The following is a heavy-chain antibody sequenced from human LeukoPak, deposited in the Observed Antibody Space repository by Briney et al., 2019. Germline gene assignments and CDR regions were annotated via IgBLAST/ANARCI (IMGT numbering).Heavy chain of an antibody. CDR3: ARFIVGATNWFDP. V-gene: IGHV3-21*01. Sequence: GGSLRPSCAASGFTFTSYSMNWVRQPPGKGLEWVSSIISISSYTYYADSLKGRFTISTDNAKNSLYLQMNSLRAEKSAVYYCARFIVGATNWFDPWGQGTLVTVSS. CDR2: IISISSYT. J-gene: IGHJ5*02. D-gene: IGHD1-26*01. CDR1: GFTFTSYS.